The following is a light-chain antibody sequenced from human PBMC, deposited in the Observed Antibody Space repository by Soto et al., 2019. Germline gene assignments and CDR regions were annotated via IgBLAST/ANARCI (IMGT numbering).Light chain of an antibody. CDR2: EVS. Sequence: QSALTQPRSVSGSPGQSVTISCTGTSSDVGDYNYVSWYQQHPGKAPKFIIYEVSKRPSGVPDRFSGSKSGNTASLTISGLQAEDEADYYCCSYAGTYTVVFGGGTNLTVL. CDR3: CSYAGTYTVV. CDR1: SSDVGDYNY. V-gene: IGLV2-11*01. J-gene: IGLJ2*01.